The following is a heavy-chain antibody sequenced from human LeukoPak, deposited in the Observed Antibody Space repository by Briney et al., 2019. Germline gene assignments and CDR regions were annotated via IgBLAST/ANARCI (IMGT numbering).Heavy chain of an antibody. CDR2: IRGSGGST. D-gene: IGHD3-22*01. Sequence: PGGSLRLPCAASGFTFSSYAMSWVRQAPGKGLEWVSSIRGSGGSTYYADSVKGRFTISRDNSRNTLYLQMNSLRAEDTAVYYCARPQTYYYDSSGYYSFDHWGQGTLATVSS. CDR3: ARPQTYYYDSSGYYSFDH. CDR1: GFTFSSYA. J-gene: IGHJ4*02. V-gene: IGHV3-23*01.